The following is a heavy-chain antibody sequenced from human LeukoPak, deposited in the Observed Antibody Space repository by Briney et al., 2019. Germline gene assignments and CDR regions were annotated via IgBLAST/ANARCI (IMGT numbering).Heavy chain of an antibody. CDR2: ISGNGGST. Sequence: GGSLRLSCAASGFSVSSYAMSCARQAPGKGLEWVSGISGNGGSTYHADSVKGRFTISRDNSKNTVYLQMNSLRADDTAVYSCMIGPRRKRRLNTYWGQGTLVIVSS. J-gene: IGHJ4*02. CDR1: GFSVSSYA. D-gene: IGHD1-14*01. V-gene: IGHV3-23*01. CDR3: MIGPRRKRRLNTY.